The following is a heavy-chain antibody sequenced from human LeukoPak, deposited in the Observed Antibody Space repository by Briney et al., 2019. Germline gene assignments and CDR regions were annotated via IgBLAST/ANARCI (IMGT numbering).Heavy chain of an antibody. CDR1: GGTFSSYA. J-gene: IGHJ6*02. V-gene: IGHV1-69*04. Sequence: SVKVSCKASGGTFSSYAISWVRQAPGQGLEWMGRIIPILGIANYAQKFQGRVTITADKSTSTAYMELSSLRSEDTAVYYCASSVLLWFGENYYYYYGMDVWGQGTTVTVSS. CDR3: ASSVLLWFGENYYYYYGMDV. D-gene: IGHD3-10*01. CDR2: IIPILGIA.